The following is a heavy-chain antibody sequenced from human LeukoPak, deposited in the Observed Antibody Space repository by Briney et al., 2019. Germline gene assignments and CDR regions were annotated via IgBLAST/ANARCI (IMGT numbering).Heavy chain of an antibody. V-gene: IGHV1-18*01. CDR2: ISAYNGNT. Sequence: ASVKVSCKASGYTFTSYGISWVRQAPGQGLEWMGWISAYNGNTNYAQKLQGRVTMTTDTSTSTAYMELRSLRSDDTAVYYCARGGPTPTGCFGELLPNFNDPYGMDVWGQGTTVTVSS. CDR1: GYTFTSYG. J-gene: IGHJ6*02. CDR3: ARGGPTPTGCFGELLPNFNDPYGMDV. D-gene: IGHD3-10*01.